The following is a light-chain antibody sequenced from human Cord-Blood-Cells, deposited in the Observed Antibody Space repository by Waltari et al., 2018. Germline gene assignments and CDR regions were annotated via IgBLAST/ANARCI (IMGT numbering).Light chain of an antibody. V-gene: IGLV3-19*01. CDR3: NSRDSSGNHLLV. Sequence: SSELTQDPAVSVALGQTVRITCQGASLRSYYASWYQQKPGQAPVLVIYGKNNRPSGIPDRFSGSSSGNKASLTITGAQAEDEADYYCNSRDSSGNHLLVFGGGTKLTVL. CDR2: GKN. J-gene: IGLJ3*02. CDR1: SLRSYY.